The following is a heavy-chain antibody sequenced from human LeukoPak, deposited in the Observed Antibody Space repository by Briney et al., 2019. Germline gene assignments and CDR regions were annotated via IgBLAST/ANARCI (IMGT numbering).Heavy chain of an antibody. CDR3: ARARIAWLEQQLVYP. J-gene: IGHJ5*02. D-gene: IGHD6-13*01. Sequence: ASVKVSCKASGYTFTDYFIHWVRQAPGQGLEWMGWINPNSGGTNYAQKFQGRVTMTRDTSISTAYMELSRLRSDDTAVYYCARARIAWLEQQLVYPWGQGTLVTVSS. CDR2: INPNSGGT. CDR1: GYTFTDYF. V-gene: IGHV1-2*02.